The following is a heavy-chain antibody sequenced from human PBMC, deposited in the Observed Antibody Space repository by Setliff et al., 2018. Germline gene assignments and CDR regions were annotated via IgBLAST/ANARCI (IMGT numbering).Heavy chain of an antibody. CDR3: TTDSMFYFDSSGYHVLDY. Sequence: GGSLRLSCAASGFTFSDHYMDWVRQAPGKGLGWVGRTRNKANSYTTEYAASVKGRFTISRDDSKNSLYLQMNSLKTEDTAVYYCTTDSMFYFDSSGYHVLDYWGQGTLVTVSS. CDR2: TRNKANSYTT. D-gene: IGHD3-22*01. J-gene: IGHJ4*02. CDR1: GFTFSDHY. V-gene: IGHV3-72*01.